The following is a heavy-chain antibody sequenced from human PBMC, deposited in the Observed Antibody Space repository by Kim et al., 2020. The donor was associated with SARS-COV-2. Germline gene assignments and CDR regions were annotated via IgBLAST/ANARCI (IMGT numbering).Heavy chain of an antibody. CDR3: AKWEAITFGGVTGYSMDV. Sequence: GGSLRLSCAASGFTFSNYAMSWVRQAPGKGLEWVSVISGSGGSTYYADSVKGRFTISRDKSKNTLYLQMNSLRAEDTAVYYCAKWEAITFGGVTGYSMDVWGQGTTVTVSS. V-gene: IGHV3-23*01. J-gene: IGHJ6*02. CDR2: ISGSGGST. CDR1: GFTFSNYA. D-gene: IGHD3-16*01.